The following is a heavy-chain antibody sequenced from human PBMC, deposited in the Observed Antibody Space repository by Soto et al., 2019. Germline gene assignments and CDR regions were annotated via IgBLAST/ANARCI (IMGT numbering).Heavy chain of an antibody. J-gene: IGHJ4*02. V-gene: IGHV4-30-2*01. CDR2: VTHSGTA. D-gene: IGHD6-19*01. Sequence: SETVSLTCAVSGGSIDSGAFSWSWIRQPPGKGLEWIGYVTHSGTAYSIPSLNGRLTLSVDSSQTQFSLKLTSVTAADSAFYYCARIHWAQSSLDYWGRGILVTVSS. CDR3: ARIHWAQSSLDY. CDR1: GGSIDSGAFS.